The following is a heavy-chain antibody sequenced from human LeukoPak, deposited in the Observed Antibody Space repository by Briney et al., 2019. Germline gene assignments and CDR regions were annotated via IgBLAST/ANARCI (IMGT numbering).Heavy chain of an antibody. Sequence: GGSLRLSCAASGFTFSSYAMSWVRQAPGKGLEWVSAISGSGGSTYYADSVKGRFTISRDNAKNSLYLQMNSLRAEDTAVYYCAIQSSGYDLYWGQGTLVTVSS. CDR2: ISGSGGST. D-gene: IGHD5-12*01. CDR3: AIQSSGYDLY. V-gene: IGHV3-23*01. CDR1: GFTFSSYA. J-gene: IGHJ4*02.